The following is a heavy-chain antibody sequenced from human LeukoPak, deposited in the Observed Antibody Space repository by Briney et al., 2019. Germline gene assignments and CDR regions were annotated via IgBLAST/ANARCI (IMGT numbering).Heavy chain of an antibody. Sequence: PGGSQRLFCRLWIHTYKLYQILCPRQAPGKGLVWVSRINSDGSRTNYADCVKGRFTISRDNSQNTVFLQMNSLRAEDAPVYYCARHVAGSTYGQFDNCGQGALATVSS. V-gene: IGHV3-74*01. J-gene: IGHJ4*02. CDR2: INSDGSRT. D-gene: IGHD5-18*01. CDR3: ARHVAGSTYGQFDN. CDR1: IHTYKLY.